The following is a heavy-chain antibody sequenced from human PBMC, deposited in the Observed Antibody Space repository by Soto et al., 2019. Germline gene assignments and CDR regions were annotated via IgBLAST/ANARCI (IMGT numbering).Heavy chain of an antibody. J-gene: IGHJ5*02. Sequence: QVQLVQSGAEVKKPGASVKVSCKASGYTFTSYYMHWVRQAPGQGLEWMGIINPNGGSTSYAQKFQGRVTMTRDTSTSTVYMELSSLRSEDTAVYYCARDWSVVVVPAATKPGNWFDPWGQGTLVTVSS. V-gene: IGHV1-46*01. D-gene: IGHD2-2*01. CDR3: ARDWSVVVVPAATKPGNWFDP. CDR2: INPNGGST. CDR1: GYTFTSYY.